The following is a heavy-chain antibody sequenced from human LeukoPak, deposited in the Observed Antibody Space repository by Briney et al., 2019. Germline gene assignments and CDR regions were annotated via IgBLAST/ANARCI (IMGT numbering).Heavy chain of an antibody. V-gene: IGHV3-48*02. CDR3: AKSSYYDSSGYYREYYFDF. Sequence: PGGSLRLSCVASGFTFSSYGMNWVRQAPGKGLEWVSYISSSGSIYYADSVKGRFTISRDNSKNTLYLQMNSLRDEDTAVYYCAKSSYYDSSGYYREYYFDFWGQGTLVTVSS. CDR1: GFTFSSYG. CDR2: ISSSGSI. J-gene: IGHJ4*02. D-gene: IGHD3-22*01.